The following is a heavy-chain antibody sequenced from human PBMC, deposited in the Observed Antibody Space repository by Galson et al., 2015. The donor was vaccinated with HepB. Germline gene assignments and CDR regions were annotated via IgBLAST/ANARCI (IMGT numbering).Heavy chain of an antibody. CDR3: ARPLLAAAKRAYYYYGMDV. Sequence: SLRLSCAASGFTFSSYSMNWVRQAPGKGLEWVSSISSSSSYIYYADSVKGRFTISRDNAKNSLYLQMNSLRAEDTAVYYCARPLLAAAKRAYYYYGMDVWGQGTTVTVSS. V-gene: IGHV3-21*01. CDR2: ISSSSSYI. J-gene: IGHJ6*02. CDR1: GFTFSSYS. D-gene: IGHD6-13*01.